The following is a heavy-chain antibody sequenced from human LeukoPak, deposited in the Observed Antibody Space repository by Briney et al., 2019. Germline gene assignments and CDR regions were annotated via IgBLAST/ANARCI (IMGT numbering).Heavy chain of an antibody. D-gene: IGHD5-12*01. CDR3: ARAPKGWIVTAISFDY. J-gene: IGHJ4*02. CDR2: INSDGSST. CDR1: GFTFSSYW. Sequence: PGGSLRLSCAASGFTFSSYWMHWVRQAPGKGLVWVSRINSDGSSTSNADSVKGRFTISRDNAKSSLLLQMNSLRAEDTAVYYCARAPKGWIVTAISFDYWGQGALVTVSS. V-gene: IGHV3-74*01.